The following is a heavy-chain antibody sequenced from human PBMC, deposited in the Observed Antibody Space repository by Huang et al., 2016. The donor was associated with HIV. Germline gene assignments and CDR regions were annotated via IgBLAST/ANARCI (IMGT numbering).Heavy chain of an antibody. V-gene: IGHV1-69*01. Sequence: QVQLVQSGAEVKKPGSSVKVSCKASGGTFSTYAISWVRQAPGQGLEWMGGIIPILGTANDAQKVQGTVTITADEFTSTAYMELISLRSEDTALYYCARGRTRSSLYDSYYGLDVWGQGTTVTVSS. J-gene: IGHJ6*02. CDR3: ARGRTRSSLYDSYYGLDV. CDR2: IIPILGTA. CDR1: GGTFSTYA. D-gene: IGHD6-6*01.